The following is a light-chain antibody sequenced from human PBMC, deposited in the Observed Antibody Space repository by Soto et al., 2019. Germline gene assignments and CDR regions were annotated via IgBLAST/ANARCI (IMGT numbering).Light chain of an antibody. CDR2: DTS. V-gene: IGKV3-11*01. CDR3: QHRPNWPPMYT. CDR1: QSVSSF. J-gene: IGKJ2*01. Sequence: EIVLTQSPATLSLSPGERATLSCRASQSVSSFLAWYQQKPGQAPRLLIYDTSNSATGIPARYSGSGSGTDFTLTISSLEPEDFAVYFCQHRPNWPPMYTFGQGTKLEIK.